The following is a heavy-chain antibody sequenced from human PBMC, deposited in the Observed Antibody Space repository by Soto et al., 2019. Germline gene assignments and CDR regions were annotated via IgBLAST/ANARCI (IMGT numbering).Heavy chain of an antibody. CDR3: ARRGACISTSCSIDY. V-gene: IGHV1-46*01. CDR2: INPSGGST. D-gene: IGHD2-2*01. J-gene: IGHJ4*02. Sequence: RASVKVSCKASGYTFTSYYIHWVRQAPGQGLEWMGIINPSGGSTTYAQKFQGRVTMTRDTSTSTVYMELSSLRSEDTAVYYCARRGACISTSCSIDYWGQGTLVTVSS. CDR1: GYTFTSYY.